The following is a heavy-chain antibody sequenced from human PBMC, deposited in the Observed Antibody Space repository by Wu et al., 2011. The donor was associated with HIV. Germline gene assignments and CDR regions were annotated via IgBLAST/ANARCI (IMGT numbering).Heavy chain of an antibody. CDR3: ARDRLTALITPPEGFDY. D-gene: IGHD5-18*01. Sequence: QVQLVQSGAEVKKPGSSVKVSCKASGGTFSSYAISWVRQAPGQGLEWMGGIIPIFGTPNYAQKFQGRVTITADKSTSTAYMELSSLRSKDTAVYYCARDRLTALITPPEGFDYWGQGTLVTVSS. CDR1: GGTFSSYA. CDR2: IIPIFGTP. J-gene: IGHJ4*02. V-gene: IGHV1-69*06.